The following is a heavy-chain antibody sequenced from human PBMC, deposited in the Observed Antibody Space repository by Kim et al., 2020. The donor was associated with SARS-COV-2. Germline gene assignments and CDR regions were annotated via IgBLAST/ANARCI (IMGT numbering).Heavy chain of an antibody. D-gene: IGHD3-22*01. CDR1: GGTFSSYA. CDR3: ARAARITMIVVGWNFDY. Sequence: SVKVSCKASGGTFSSYAISWVRQAPGQGLEWMGGIIPIFGTANYAQKFQGRVTITADESTSTAYMELSSLRSEDTAVYYCARAARITMIVVGWNFDYWGQGTLVTVSS. V-gene: IGHV1-69*13. CDR2: IIPIFGTA. J-gene: IGHJ4*02.